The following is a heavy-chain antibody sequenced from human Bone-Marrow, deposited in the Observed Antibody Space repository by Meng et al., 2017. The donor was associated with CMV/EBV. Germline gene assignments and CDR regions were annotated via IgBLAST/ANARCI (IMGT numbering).Heavy chain of an antibody. CDR2: IWYDGSNK. J-gene: IGHJ6*02. CDR3: ARDLRHQPHYYYGKDV. V-gene: IGHV3-33*01. CDR1: GFTFSSYG. Sequence: GGSLRVSCAASGFTFSSYGMHWVRQAPGKGLEWVAFIWYDGSNKYYADSVKGRFTISRDNSKNTLYLHMNSLRAEDTAVYYCARDLRHQPHYYYGKDVWGQRTTVTVSS. D-gene: IGHD1-14*01.